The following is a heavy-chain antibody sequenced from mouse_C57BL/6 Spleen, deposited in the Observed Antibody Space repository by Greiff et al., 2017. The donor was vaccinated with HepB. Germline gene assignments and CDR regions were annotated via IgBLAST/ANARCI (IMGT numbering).Heavy chain of an antibody. J-gene: IGHJ1*03. Sequence: QVQLQQPGTELVKPGASVKLSCKASGYTFTSYWMHWVKQRPGQGLEWIGNINPSNGGTNYNEKFKSKATLTVDKSSSTAYMQLSSLPSEDSAVYYCARSGRYDGYYGYFDVWGTGTTVTVSS. CDR1: GYTFTSYW. V-gene: IGHV1-53*01. CDR2: INPSNGGT. D-gene: IGHD2-3*01. CDR3: ARSGRYDGYYGYFDV.